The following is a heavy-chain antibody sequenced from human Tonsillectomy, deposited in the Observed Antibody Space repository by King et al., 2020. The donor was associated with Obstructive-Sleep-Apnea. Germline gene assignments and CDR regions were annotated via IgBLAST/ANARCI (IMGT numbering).Heavy chain of an antibody. CDR2: ISPAASNV. V-gene: IGHV5-51*01. Sequence: QLVQSGAELKKPGESLKISCKGSGYTFANNWIAWVRQMPGKGLEWMGIISPAASNVRYSPAFQGQVTISADKSISTAYLQWSSLKASDTAMYYCARQDGLDIWGQGTKVAVSA. CDR1: GYTFANNW. J-gene: IGHJ3*02. CDR3: ARQDGLDI. D-gene: IGHD4-17*01.